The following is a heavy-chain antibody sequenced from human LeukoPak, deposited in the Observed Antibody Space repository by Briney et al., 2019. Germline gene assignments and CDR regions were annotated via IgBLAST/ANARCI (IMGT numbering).Heavy chain of an antibody. D-gene: IGHD3-16*01. CDR3: ARAVGSVWGLGF. CDR1: GESVSSNTAA. Sequence: SQTLSLTCALSGESVSSNTAAWNWIRQSPSGGLEWLGRTYYRSKWYNDYAVSVKSRITINPDTSKNQFSLQLKSVTPEDTAVYYCARAVGSVWGLGFWGQGTLVTVSS. J-gene: IGHJ4*02. V-gene: IGHV6-1*01. CDR2: TYYRSKWYN.